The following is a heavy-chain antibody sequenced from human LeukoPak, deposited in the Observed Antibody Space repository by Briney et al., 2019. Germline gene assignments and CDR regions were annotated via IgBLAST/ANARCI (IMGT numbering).Heavy chain of an antibody. J-gene: IGHJ4*02. CDR2: VKQDGSEK. CDR3: ARDKVVGATHFDY. Sequence: PGGSLRLSCAGSGFTFSSYWMSWVRQAPGEGLEWVANVKQDGSEKYYVDSVKGRFTISRDNAKNSLYLQMHSLRAEDTAVYYCARDKVVGATHFDYWGQGTLVTVSS. CDR1: GFTFSSYW. V-gene: IGHV3-7*01. D-gene: IGHD1-26*01.